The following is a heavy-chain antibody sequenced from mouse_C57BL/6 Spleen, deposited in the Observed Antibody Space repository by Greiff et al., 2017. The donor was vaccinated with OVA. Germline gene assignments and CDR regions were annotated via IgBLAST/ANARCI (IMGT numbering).Heavy chain of an antibody. V-gene: IGHV3-6*01. D-gene: IGHD1-1*01. J-gene: IGHJ1*03. CDR2: ISYDGSN. CDR1: GYSITSGYY. CDR3: ARVDYGSSYGSLYFDV. Sequence: VQLKESGPGLVKPSQSLSLTCSVTGYSITSGYYWNWIRQFPGNKLEWMGYISYDGSNNYNPSLKNRISITRDTSKNQFFLKLNSVTTEDTATYYCARVDYGSSYGSLYFDVWGTGTTVTVSS.